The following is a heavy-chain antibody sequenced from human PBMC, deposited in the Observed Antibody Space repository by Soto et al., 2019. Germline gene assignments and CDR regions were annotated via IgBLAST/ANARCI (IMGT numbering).Heavy chain of an antibody. Sequence: GGSLRLSCAASGFTFSDSAMHWVRQASGKGLEWVGRIRNKGNNYATAYTASVKGRFTISRDDSKNTVYLQMNSLRAEDTAVYYCAKDLSDSAMAYYFDYWGQGTLVTVSS. CDR2: IRNKGNNYAT. CDR3: AKDLSDSAMAYYFDY. V-gene: IGHV3-73*01. CDR1: GFTFSDSA. D-gene: IGHD5-18*01. J-gene: IGHJ4*02.